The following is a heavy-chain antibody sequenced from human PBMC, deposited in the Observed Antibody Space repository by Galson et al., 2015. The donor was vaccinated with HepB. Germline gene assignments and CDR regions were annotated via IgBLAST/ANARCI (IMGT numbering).Heavy chain of an antibody. D-gene: IGHD3-10*01. V-gene: IGHV6-1*01. J-gene: IGHJ4*02. CDR2: THYRSKWYN. Sequence: CAISGDSVSSNSAAWIWIRQSPSRGLEWLGRTHYRSKWYNDHAVSVQGRITISPDTSKNQFSLQLNSVTPEDTAVYYCARGFRSAVDYWGQGTLVTVSS. CDR3: ARGFRSAVDY. CDR1: GDSVSSNSAA.